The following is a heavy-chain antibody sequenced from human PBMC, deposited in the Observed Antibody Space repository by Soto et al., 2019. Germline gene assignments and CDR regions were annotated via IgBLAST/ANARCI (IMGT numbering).Heavy chain of an antibody. CDR1: GYTLPSYY. CDR3: ARVNSGSPGLAAAGPFFDY. CDR2: INPSGGST. D-gene: IGHD6-13*01. J-gene: IGHJ4*02. Sequence: GASVKVSCKASGYTLPSYYIHWVRQATGQGLEWMGIINPSGGSTSYAQKFQGRVTMTRDTSTSTVYMELSSLRSEDTAVYYCARVNSGSPGLAAAGPFFDYWGQGTLVTVSS. V-gene: IGHV1-46*01.